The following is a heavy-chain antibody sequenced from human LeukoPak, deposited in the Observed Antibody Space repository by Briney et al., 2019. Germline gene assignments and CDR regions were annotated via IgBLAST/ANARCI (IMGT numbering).Heavy chain of an antibody. Sequence: GGSLRLSCAASGFTFSSYAMSWVRQAPGKGLEWVSAISGSGGSTYYADSVKGRFTISRDNSKNTLYLQMNSLRAEDTAVYYCVKLDSYCSSTSCYTSYYYGMDVWGQGTTVTVSS. CDR3: VKLDSYCSSTSCYTSYYYGMDV. CDR2: ISGSGGST. D-gene: IGHD2-2*02. CDR1: GFTFSSYA. V-gene: IGHV3-23*01. J-gene: IGHJ6*02.